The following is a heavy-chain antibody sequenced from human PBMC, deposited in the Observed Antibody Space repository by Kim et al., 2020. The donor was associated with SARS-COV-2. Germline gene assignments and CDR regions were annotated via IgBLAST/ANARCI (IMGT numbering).Heavy chain of an antibody. V-gene: IGHV5-51*01. J-gene: IGHJ2*01. CDR1: GYSFISHW. CDR3: ARPASTAFWYFDL. CDR2: IYPGDSDT. Sequence: GESLKISCKASGYSFISHWIGWVRQMPGKGLEWMGFIYPGDSDTTYSPSFRGQVTISADKSISTAYLQWSSLKASDTAMYYCARPASTAFWYFDLWGRGTLVTVSS.